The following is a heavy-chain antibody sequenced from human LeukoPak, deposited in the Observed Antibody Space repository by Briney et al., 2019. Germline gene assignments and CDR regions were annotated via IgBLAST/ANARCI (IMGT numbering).Heavy chain of an antibody. D-gene: IGHD3-10*01. Sequence: RGSLRLSCAASGFSFSTYAMHRVRQAPGQGLEWVALIWHDASHTFYTDSVKGRFTISRDNSKNTVCLQMNSLGGEDTAVYYCARVIFGSGSYPDYWGQGTLVTVSS. CDR2: IWHDASHT. J-gene: IGHJ4*02. CDR1: GFSFSTYA. V-gene: IGHV3-33*01. CDR3: ARVIFGSGSYPDY.